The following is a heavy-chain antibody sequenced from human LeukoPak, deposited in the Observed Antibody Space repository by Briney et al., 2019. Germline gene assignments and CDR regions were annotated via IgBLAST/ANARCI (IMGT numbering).Heavy chain of an antibody. D-gene: IGHD3-10*01. CDR1: GVSFSGYY. J-gene: IGHJ4*02. V-gene: IGHV4-34*01. Sequence: SETLSLTCAVYGVSFSGYYWSWIRQPPGKGLEWIGEINHSGSTNYNPSLKSRVTISVDTSKNQFSLKLSSVTAADTAVYYCARHGSGHDYWGQGTLVTASS. CDR3: ARHGSGHDY. CDR2: INHSGST.